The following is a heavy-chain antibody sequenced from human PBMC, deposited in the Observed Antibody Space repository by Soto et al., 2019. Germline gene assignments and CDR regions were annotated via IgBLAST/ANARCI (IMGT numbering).Heavy chain of an antibody. V-gene: IGHV1-69*06. J-gene: IGHJ6*02. D-gene: IGHD2-8*01. CDR1: GGTFSSYA. Sequence: SVKVSCKASGGTFSSYAISWVRQAPGQGLEWMGGIIPIFGTANYAQKFQGRVTITADKSTSTAYMELSSLRSEDTAVYYCARDCTPYYYGMDVWGQGTTVTVSS. CDR3: ARDCTPYYYGMDV. CDR2: IIPIFGTA.